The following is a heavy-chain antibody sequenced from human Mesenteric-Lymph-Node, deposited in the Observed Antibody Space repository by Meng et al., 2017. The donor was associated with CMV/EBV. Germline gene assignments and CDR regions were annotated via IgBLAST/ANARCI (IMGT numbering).Heavy chain of an antibody. CDR3: ARDIKGVRGSYYFDY. CDR2: IYHSGST. Sequence: SETLSLTCTVSGYSISSGYYWGWIRQPPGKGLEWIGSIYHSGSTYYNPSLKSRVAISVDTSKNQFSLKLSSVTAADTAVYYCARDIKGVRGSYYFDYRGQGTLVTVSS. V-gene: IGHV4-38-2*02. D-gene: IGHD1-26*01. J-gene: IGHJ4*02. CDR1: GYSISSGYY.